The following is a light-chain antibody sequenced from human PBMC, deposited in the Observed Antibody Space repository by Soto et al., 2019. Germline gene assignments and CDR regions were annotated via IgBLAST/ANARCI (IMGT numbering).Light chain of an antibody. Sequence: QSVLTQPASVSGSPGQSITISCTGTSSDVGGYNYVSWYQHHPGKAPELMMYEVSNRPSGVSNRFSGSRSGNTASLTISGLQSEDEAEYYCNSYTSSSTCVFGTGTKLTVL. J-gene: IGLJ1*01. CDR1: SSDVGGYNY. V-gene: IGLV2-14*01. CDR2: EVS. CDR3: NSYTSSSTCV.